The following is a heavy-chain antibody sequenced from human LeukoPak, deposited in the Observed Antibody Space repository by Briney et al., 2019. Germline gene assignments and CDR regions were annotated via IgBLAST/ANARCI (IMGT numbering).Heavy chain of an antibody. CDR1: GLTFIDFW. J-gene: IGHJ4*02. D-gene: IGHD2-2*01. CDR2: IKPDEREK. CDR3: SGRDSSRSPRAY. Sequence: GYLRLSCATSGLTFIDFWMNWVRQAPGRGLEWVANIKPDEREKYYVDSVKGRFAISRDNAKNEVYLEMNSLRAEDTGVYYCSGRDSSRSPRAYWGQGTLVSVS. V-gene: IGHV3-7*01.